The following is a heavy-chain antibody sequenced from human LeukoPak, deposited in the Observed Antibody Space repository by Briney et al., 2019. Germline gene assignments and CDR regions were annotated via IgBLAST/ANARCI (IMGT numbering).Heavy chain of an antibody. D-gene: IGHD5-12*01. CDR1: GYIFTDYY. CDR3: ARADPYSGYGEGPSFDY. CDR2: INAGNGNT. V-gene: IGHV1-3*01. Sequence: ASVKVSCKASGYIFTDYYIHWVRQAPGQGLEWMGWINAGNGNTKYSQKFQGRVTITRDTSASTAYMELSSLRSEDTAVYYCARADPYSGYGEGPSFDYWGQGTLVTVSS. J-gene: IGHJ4*02.